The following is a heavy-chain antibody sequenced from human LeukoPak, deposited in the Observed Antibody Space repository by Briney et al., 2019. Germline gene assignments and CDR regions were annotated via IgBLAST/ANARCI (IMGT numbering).Heavy chain of an antibody. CDR2: KYYSGSA. CDR1: GVSISDGRYY. J-gene: IGHJ3*02. Sequence: SSETLSLTCSVSGVSISDGRYYWTWLRQHPGKGLEWIGYKYYSGSAKYNPSLKSRLTISVDPSKNQFSLQLRSVTAADTAMYYCATPYCSGISCLDVFYMWGQGTMVTVSS. CDR3: ATPYCSGISCLDVFYM. D-gene: IGHD2-15*01. V-gene: IGHV4-31*03.